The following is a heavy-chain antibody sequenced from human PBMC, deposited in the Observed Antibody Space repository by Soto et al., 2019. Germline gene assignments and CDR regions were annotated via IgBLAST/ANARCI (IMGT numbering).Heavy chain of an antibody. Sequence: EVQLVESGGGLVQPGGSLRLSCAASGFTFSSYDMHWVRQATGKGLEWVSAIGTAGDTYYPGSVKGRFTISRENAKNSLYLQMNSLRAGDTAVYYCARAPQRKYAAEGVYYYYYYMDVWGKGTTVTVSS. J-gene: IGHJ6*03. CDR1: GFTFSSYD. CDR3: ARAPQRKYAAEGVYYYYYYMDV. D-gene: IGHD2-8*01. CDR2: IGTAGDT. V-gene: IGHV3-13*01.